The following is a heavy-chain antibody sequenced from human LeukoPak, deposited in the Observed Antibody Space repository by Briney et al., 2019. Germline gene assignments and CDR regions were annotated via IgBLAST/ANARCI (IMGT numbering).Heavy chain of an antibody. V-gene: IGHV3-23*01. CDR3: ATYRQVLLPFES. Sequence: PGGSLRLSCAASGFTLSNAWMNWVRQPPGKGLEWVSSIFPSGGEIHYADSVRGRFTISRDNSKSTLSLQMNSLRAEDTAIYYCATYRQVLLPFESWGQGTLVTVSS. CDR1: GFTLSNAW. CDR2: IFPSGGEI. J-gene: IGHJ4*02. D-gene: IGHD2-8*02.